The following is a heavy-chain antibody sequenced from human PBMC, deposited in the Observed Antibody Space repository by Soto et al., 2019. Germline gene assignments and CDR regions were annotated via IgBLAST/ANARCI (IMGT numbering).Heavy chain of an antibody. CDR1: GVSFSGYY. D-gene: IGHD3-10*01. V-gene: IGHV4-34*01. CDR2: INHSGST. J-gene: IGHJ5*02. Sequence: SETLSLTCAVYGVSFSGYYWSWIRQPPGKGLEWIGEINHSGSTNYNPSLKSRVTISVDTSKKQSYLKLTSVTAADTAVYYCARHLDYGSGSYIYFDPWGQGTQVTVSS. CDR3: ARHLDYGSGSYIYFDP.